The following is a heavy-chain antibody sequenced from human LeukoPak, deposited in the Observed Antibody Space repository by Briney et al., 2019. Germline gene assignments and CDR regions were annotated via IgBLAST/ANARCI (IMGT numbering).Heavy chain of an antibody. CDR1: GGSISSSSYY. CDR2: IYHSGST. V-gene: IGHV4-61*05. D-gene: IGHD2-2*01. Sequence: SETLSLTCTVSGGSISSSSYYWGWIRQPPGKGLEWIGYIYHSGSTNYNPSLKSRVTISVDTSKNQFSLKLSSVTAADTAVYYCARATSWDYYYMDVWGKGTTVTVSS. J-gene: IGHJ6*03. CDR3: ARATSWDYYYMDV.